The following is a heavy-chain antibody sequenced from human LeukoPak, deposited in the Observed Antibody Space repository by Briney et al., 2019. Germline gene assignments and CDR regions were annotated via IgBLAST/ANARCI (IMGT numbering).Heavy chain of an antibody. J-gene: IGHJ4*02. CDR2: IRYDGSNK. CDR3: AKKEL. Sequence: GGSLRLSCAASGFTFSRYGMHWVRQAPGKGLEGGAFIRYDGSNKYYAHSVKGRFTISRDNSKNTLYLQMNSLRAEDTAVYYCAKKELWGQGTLVTVSS. D-gene: IGHD1-7*01. CDR1: GFTFSRYG. V-gene: IGHV3-30*02.